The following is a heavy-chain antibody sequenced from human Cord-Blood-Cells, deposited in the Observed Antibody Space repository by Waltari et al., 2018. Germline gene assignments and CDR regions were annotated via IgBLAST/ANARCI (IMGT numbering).Heavy chain of an antibody. Sequence: QVQLQQWGAGLLKPSETLSLTCAVYGGSLSGYYWSWIRQPPGKGLEWIGEINHSGSTNYNPSLKSRVTISVDTSKNQFSLKLSSVTAADTAVYYCASPNWGSLGGNAFDIWGQGTMVTVSS. J-gene: IGHJ3*02. CDR2: INHSGST. CDR3: ASPNWGSLGGNAFDI. V-gene: IGHV4-34*01. CDR1: GGSLSGYY. D-gene: IGHD7-27*01.